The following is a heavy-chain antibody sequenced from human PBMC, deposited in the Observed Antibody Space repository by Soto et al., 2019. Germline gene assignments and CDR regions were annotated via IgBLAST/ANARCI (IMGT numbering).Heavy chain of an antibody. CDR1: GGSISSYY. J-gene: IGHJ4*02. V-gene: IGHV4-59*01. CDR3: ARGARGGDFDY. D-gene: IGHD2-21*01. CDR2: MYYSGYT. Sequence: QVQLQESGPGLVKPSETLSLTCTVSGGSISSYYWNWIRQPPGKGLEWIGYMYYSGYTNYNPSIKSRVTISLDASKSQFSLKLTSVTAADTAVYYCARGARGGDFDYWGQGTLVTVSS.